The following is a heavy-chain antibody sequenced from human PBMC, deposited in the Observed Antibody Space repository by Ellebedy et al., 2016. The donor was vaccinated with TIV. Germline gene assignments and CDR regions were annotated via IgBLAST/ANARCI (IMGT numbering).Heavy chain of an antibody. CDR2: IDWDDDK. J-gene: IGHJ3*02. D-gene: IGHD1-26*01. V-gene: IGHV2-70*04. CDR1: GFSLSTTRVG. Sequence: SGPTLVKPTQTLTLTCTSSGFSLSTTRVGVSWIRQPPGKALEWLARIDWDDDKFYSPSLRTRLSISKDTSKNQVVLTMTNVDPVDTATYYCARSSLGWDFEIWGQGTRVSVSS. CDR3: ARSSLGWDFEI.